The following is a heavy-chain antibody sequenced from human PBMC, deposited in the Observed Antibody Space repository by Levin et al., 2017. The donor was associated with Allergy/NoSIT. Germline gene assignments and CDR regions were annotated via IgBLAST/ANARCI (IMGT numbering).Heavy chain of an antibody. J-gene: IGHJ4*02. Sequence: SQTLSLTCAISGDRVSSTSAAWNWIRQSPSRGLEWLGRTYYRSKWYNDYAVSVKSRIIISPDTSKNQFSLQLNSVTPEDSAVYYCARDGNWNYGSGYERFDYWGQGTLVTVSS. CDR1: GDRVSSTSAA. CDR3: ARDGNWNYGSGYERFDY. D-gene: IGHD1-7*01. V-gene: IGHV6-1*01. CDR2: TYYRSKWYN.